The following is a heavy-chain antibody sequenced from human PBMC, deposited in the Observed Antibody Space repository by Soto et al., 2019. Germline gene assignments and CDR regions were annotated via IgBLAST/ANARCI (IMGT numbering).Heavy chain of an antibody. J-gene: IGHJ4*02. CDR1: GFTFSSYA. V-gene: IGHV3-30-3*01. CDR2: ISYDGSNK. CDR3: ARDEEGWLQYYFDY. Sequence: GGSLRLSCAASGFTFSSYAMHWVRQAPGKGLEWVAVISYDGSNKYYADSVKGRFTISRDNSKNTLYLQMNSLRAEDTAVYYCARDEEGWLQYYFDYWGQGTLDTVSS. D-gene: IGHD5-12*01.